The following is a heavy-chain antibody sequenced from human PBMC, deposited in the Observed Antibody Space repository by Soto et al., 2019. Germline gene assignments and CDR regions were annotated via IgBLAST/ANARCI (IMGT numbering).Heavy chain of an antibody. CDR3: ARSPANNYYYYMDV. J-gene: IGHJ6*03. V-gene: IGHV4-59*01. CDR2: IYYSGST. D-gene: IGHD2-15*01. CDR1: GGSISSYY. Sequence: SETLSLTCTVSGGSISSYYWNWIRQPPGKGLEWIGYIYYSGSTNYNPSLESRVTISVDTSKSQFSQNLSSVTAADTAVYYCARSPANNYYYYMDVWGKGTTVTVSS.